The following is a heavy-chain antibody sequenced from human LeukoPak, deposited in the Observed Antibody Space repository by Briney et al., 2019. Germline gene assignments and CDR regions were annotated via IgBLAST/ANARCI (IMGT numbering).Heavy chain of an antibody. CDR3: ARDGGAAAGLDFDY. J-gene: IGHJ4*02. V-gene: IGHV1-18*01. CDR2: ISAYNGNT. CDR1: GYTFTSYG. Sequence: ASVKVSCKASGYTFTSYGFSWVRQAPGQGLEWVGWISAYNGNTNYAQELQGRVTMTTGTSTSTAYMELRSLRSDDTAVYYCARDGGAAAGLDFDYWGQGTLVTVSS. D-gene: IGHD6-13*01.